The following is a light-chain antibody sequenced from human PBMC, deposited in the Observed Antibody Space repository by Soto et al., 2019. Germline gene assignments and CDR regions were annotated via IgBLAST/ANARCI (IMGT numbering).Light chain of an antibody. CDR3: QQYYSYPIT. V-gene: IGKV1D-16*01. CDR2: TVS. J-gene: IGKJ5*01. Sequence: IQMTQSPSLVSASVGDRVTITCRASQDISTWLAWYQQKPGKAPKSLIYTVSTLQSGVPSRFSGSGSGTEFSLTISSLQPEDFATYYCQQYYSYPITFGQGTRLEIK. CDR1: QDISTW.